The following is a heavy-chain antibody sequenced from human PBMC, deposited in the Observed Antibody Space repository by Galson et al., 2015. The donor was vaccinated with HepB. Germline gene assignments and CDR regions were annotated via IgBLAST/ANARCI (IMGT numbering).Heavy chain of an antibody. D-gene: IGHD4-11*01. CDR2: IMPHNGNT. Sequence: SVKVSCKAFGYTFTNFGITWVRQAPGQGLEWMGWIMPHNGNTIYAQKVQDRVTMTTDTSTSTAYMELRSLRDDDTAVYYCARDAIWAGLHPCPDYWGHGTQVTVSS. CDR1: GYTFTNFG. CDR3: ARDAIWAGLHPCPDY. J-gene: IGHJ4*01. V-gene: IGHV1-18*01.